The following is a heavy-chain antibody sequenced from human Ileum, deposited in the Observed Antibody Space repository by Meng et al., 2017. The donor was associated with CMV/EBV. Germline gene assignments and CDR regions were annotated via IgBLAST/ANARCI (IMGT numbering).Heavy chain of an antibody. CDR3: ARGGIFRGLDY. V-gene: IGHV4-30-4*08. Sequence: VPLQNPAPVPWNPSATLSLTCMAFGDSIDSGNNSWTWVRQPPGKGLEWIGYIYYNGNTYYNPSLKSQVTISVDTSKNQFSLRLKSVTAADSAVYFCARGGIFRGLDYWGQGTLVTVSS. CDR2: IYYNGNT. D-gene: IGHD3-10*01. J-gene: IGHJ4*02. CDR1: GDSIDSGNNS.